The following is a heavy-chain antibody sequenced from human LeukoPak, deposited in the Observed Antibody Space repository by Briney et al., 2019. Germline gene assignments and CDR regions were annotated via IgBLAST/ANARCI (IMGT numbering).Heavy chain of an antibody. CDR2: MNPNSGNT. J-gene: IGHJ6*03. V-gene: IGHV1-8*01. Sequence: ASVKVSCKASGYTFTSYDINWVRQAPGQGLEWMGWMNPNSGNTGYAQKFQGRVTVTRNTSISTAYMELSSLRSKDTAVYYCARGVDVVVPAAKRDMDVWGKGTTVTVSS. D-gene: IGHD2-2*01. CDR3: ARGVDVVVPAAKRDMDV. CDR1: GYTFTSYD.